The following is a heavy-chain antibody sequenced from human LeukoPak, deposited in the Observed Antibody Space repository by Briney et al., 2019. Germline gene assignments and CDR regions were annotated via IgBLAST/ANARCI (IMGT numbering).Heavy chain of an antibody. V-gene: IGHV3-7*03. J-gene: IGHJ4*02. CDR3: ARDATRGGDFDY. Sequence: AGGSLRLSCGGSGFTFDEYGMSWVRQVPGKGLEWVANINEDGSQIYYVGSVKGRFTVSRDNARDSLYLQMTSLRVEDTAIYYCARDATRGGDFDYWGQGTLVTVSS. CDR2: INEDGSQI. D-gene: IGHD3-16*01. CDR1: GFTFDEYG.